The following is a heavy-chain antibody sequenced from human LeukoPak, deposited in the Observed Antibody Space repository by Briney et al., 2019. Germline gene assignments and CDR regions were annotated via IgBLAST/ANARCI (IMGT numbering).Heavy chain of an antibody. CDR3: ARDQWGYSYGRGPDYGMDV. CDR1: GFTFSTNT. J-gene: IGHJ6*02. CDR2: ISSSSSYI. Sequence: GGSLRLSCAASGFTFSTNTMNWVRQAPGKGLEWVSSISSSSSYIYYSDSVKGRFTISRDNAKNSLYLQMNSLRAEDTAVYYCARDQWGYSYGRGPDYGMDVWGQGTTVTVSS. V-gene: IGHV3-21*04. D-gene: IGHD5-18*01.